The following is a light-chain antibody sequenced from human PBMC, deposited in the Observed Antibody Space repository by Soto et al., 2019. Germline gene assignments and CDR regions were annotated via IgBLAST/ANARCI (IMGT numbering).Light chain of an antibody. CDR2: EVS. Sequence: QSALTQPASVSGSPGQSITISCTGTSSDIGAYNYVSWYQRYPGKAPKLMIYEVSNRPSGVSNRFSGSKSGNTASLTISGLQAEDEADYYCSSYTTTSTAVFGGGTQLTVL. J-gene: IGLJ7*01. CDR3: SSYTTTSTAV. CDR1: SSDIGAYNY. V-gene: IGLV2-14*01.